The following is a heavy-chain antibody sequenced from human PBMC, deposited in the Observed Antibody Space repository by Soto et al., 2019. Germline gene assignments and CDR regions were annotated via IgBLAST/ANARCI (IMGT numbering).Heavy chain of an antibody. CDR3: AKEEGQLRYFDWLSYGMDV. CDR2: ISGSGGST. V-gene: IGHV3-23*01. J-gene: IGHJ6*02. Sequence: GGSLRLSCASSGFTFSSYAMSWVRQAPGKGLERVSAISGSGGSTYYADSVKGRFTISRDNSKNTLYLQMNSLRAEDTAVYYCAKEEGQLRYFDWLSYGMDVWGQGTTVTVSS. D-gene: IGHD3-9*01. CDR1: GFTFSSYA.